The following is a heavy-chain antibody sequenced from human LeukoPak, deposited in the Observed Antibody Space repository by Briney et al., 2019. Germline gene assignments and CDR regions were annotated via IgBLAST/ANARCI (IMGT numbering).Heavy chain of an antibody. CDR1: GFTFSSYS. CDR2: ISSSSSYI. CDR3: ARGYSGYDSSYVY. Sequence: GGSLRLSCAASGFTFSSYSMNWVRQAPGKGLEWVSSISSSSSYIYYADSVKGRFTISRDNAKNSLYLQMNSLRAEDTAVYYCARGYSGYDSSYVYWGQGTLVTVSS. J-gene: IGHJ4*02. D-gene: IGHD5-12*01. V-gene: IGHV3-21*01.